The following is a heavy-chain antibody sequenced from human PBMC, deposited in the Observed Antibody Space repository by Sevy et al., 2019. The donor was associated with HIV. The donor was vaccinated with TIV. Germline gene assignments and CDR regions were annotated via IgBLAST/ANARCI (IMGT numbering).Heavy chain of an antibody. V-gene: IGHV1-18*01. D-gene: IGHD2-15*01. CDR1: GYTFTSYG. CDR3: ARDYCSGGSCYESSNWFDP. CDR2: ISAYNGNT. Sequence: ASVKVSCKASGYTFTSYGISWVRQAPGQGLEWMGWISAYNGNTNYAQKLQGRVTMTTDTSTSTAYMELGSLRSDDTAVYYCARDYCSGGSCYESSNWFDPWGQGTLVTVSS. J-gene: IGHJ5*02.